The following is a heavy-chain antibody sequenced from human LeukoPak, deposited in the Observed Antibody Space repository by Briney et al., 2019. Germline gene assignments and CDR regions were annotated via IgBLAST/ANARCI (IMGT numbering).Heavy chain of an antibody. J-gene: IGHJ3*02. CDR1: GGSISSGGYS. Sequence: SETLSLTCAVSGGSISSGGYSWSWIRQPPGKGLEWIGSIYYSGSTYYNPSLKSRVTISVDTSKNQFSLKLSSVTAADTAVYYCARRGAHYCSSTSCAQGAFDIWGQGTMVTVSS. CDR2: IYYSGST. D-gene: IGHD2-2*01. CDR3: ARRGAHYCSSTSCAQGAFDI. V-gene: IGHV4-39*01.